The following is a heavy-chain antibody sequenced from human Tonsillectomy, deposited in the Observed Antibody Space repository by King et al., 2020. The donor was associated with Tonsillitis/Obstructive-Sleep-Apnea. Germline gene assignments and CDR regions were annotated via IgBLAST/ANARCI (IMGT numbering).Heavy chain of an antibody. J-gene: IGHJ4*02. CDR3: STLSGGEYGSSVDSHYDY. CDR1: GYTLIELA. Sequence: QLVQSGAEVKKPGASVKVSCKVSGYTLIELAMHWVRQAPGKGLEWMGGFDPEDGETVYAQKFQGRVTLTEDISTDTAYMELSSLRSEDTAVDYCSTLSGGEYGSSVDSHYDYWGQGNLVTVSS. V-gene: IGHV1-24*01. D-gene: IGHD2-2*01. CDR2: FDPEDGET.